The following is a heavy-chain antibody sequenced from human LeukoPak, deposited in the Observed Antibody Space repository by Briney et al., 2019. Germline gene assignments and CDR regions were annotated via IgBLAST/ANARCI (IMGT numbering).Heavy chain of an antibody. J-gene: IGHJ6*03. CDR1: GGSISSYY. Sequence: SETLSLTCTVSGGSISSYYWSWIRQPPGKGLEWFGYIYYSGSTNYNPSLKSRVTISVDTSKNQFSLRLSSVTAADTAVYYCARLGRSSWYPYYYYYMDVWGKGTTVTISS. D-gene: IGHD6-13*01. V-gene: IGHV4-59*01. CDR2: IYYSGST. CDR3: ARLGRSSWYPYYYYYMDV.